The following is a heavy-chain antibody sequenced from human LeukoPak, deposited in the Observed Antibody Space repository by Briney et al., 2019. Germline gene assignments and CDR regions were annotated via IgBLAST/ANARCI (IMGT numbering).Heavy chain of an antibody. J-gene: IGHJ4*02. D-gene: IGHD3-3*01. CDR3: ARDLFR. CDR1: GSTFSSYS. Sequence: GGSLTLTCTVSGSTFSSYSMNWVRQAPGKGLEWVSSISSSSSYIYYEDSVKSRFTISRDNAKNSLYLQMNSLRAEDTAVYYCARDLFRWGQGTLVTVSS. V-gene: IGHV3-21*01. CDR2: ISSSSSYI.